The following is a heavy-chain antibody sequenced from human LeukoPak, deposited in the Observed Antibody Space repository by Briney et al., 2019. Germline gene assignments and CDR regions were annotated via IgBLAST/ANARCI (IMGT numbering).Heavy chain of an antibody. CDR2: INYSGHT. J-gene: IGHJ4*02. Sequence: PSETLSLTCIVSGDSIRSSTYYWGWIRQPPGKGLQWIGSINYSGHTYYNPSLMGRVTISVDASKNRFSLNLSSVTAADTAVYYCARGSDYFDYWGQGTLVTVSS. CDR1: GDSIRSSTYY. V-gene: IGHV4-39*07. CDR3: ARGSDYFDY. D-gene: IGHD1-26*01.